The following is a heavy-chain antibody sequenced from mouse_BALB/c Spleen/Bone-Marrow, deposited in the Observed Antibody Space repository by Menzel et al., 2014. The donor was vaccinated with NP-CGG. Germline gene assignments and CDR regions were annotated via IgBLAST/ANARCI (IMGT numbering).Heavy chain of an antibody. CDR1: GFSLSRYN. V-gene: IGHV2-6-4*01. D-gene: IGHD1-1*01. CDR2: IWGGGNT. J-gene: IGHJ4*01. Sequence: VKLMESGPGQVAPSQSLSITCTVSGFSLSRYNVHWVRQPPGKGLEWLGVIWGGGNTDYNSGLKSRLNISKDNSKSQVFLKLNSLQTDDTAMYYCARFITTGTMDYWGQGTSVTVSP. CDR3: ARFITTGTMDY.